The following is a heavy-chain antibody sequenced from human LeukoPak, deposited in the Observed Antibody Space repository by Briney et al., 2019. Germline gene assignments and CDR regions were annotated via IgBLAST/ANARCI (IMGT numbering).Heavy chain of an antibody. CDR3: ARGRIAGGSPYY. J-gene: IGHJ4*02. CDR2: INHSGNT. Sequence: PSETLSLTCAVYSGSFSGYYWSWIRQPPGKGLEWIGEINHSGNTNYNPSLKSRVTISVAPSKTHFSLRLSSVTAADTAVYYWARGRIAGGSPYYWGQGGLVSVSS. V-gene: IGHV4-34*01. CDR1: SGSFSGYY. D-gene: IGHD1-26*01.